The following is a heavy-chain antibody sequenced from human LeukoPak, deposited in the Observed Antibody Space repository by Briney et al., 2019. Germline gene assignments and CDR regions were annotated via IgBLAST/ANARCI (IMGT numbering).Heavy chain of an antibody. CDR1: GFTFSSYA. Sequence: PGGSLRLSCAASGFTFSSYAMSLVRQAPGKGLEWVSAISGSGGSTYYADSVKGRFTISRDNSKNTLYLQMNSLRAEDTAVYYCAKDDIVVVPAAISKNWFDPWGQGTLVTVSS. J-gene: IGHJ5*02. D-gene: IGHD2-2*02. CDR2: ISGSGGST. V-gene: IGHV3-23*01. CDR3: AKDDIVVVPAAISKNWFDP.